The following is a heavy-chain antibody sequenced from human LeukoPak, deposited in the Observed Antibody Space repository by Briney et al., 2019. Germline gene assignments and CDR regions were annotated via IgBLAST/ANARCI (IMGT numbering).Heavy chain of an antibody. CDR1: GGSISSSSYY. CDR2: IYYSGST. J-gene: IGHJ3*02. D-gene: IGHD3-10*01. CDR3: ARQGRAGRRAFDI. Sequence: SETLSLTCTVSGGSISSSSYYWGWIRQPPGKGLEWIGGIYYSGSTYYNPSLKSRVTISVDTSKNQFSLKLSSVTAADTAVYYCARQGRAGRRAFDIWGQGTMVTVSS. V-gene: IGHV4-39*01.